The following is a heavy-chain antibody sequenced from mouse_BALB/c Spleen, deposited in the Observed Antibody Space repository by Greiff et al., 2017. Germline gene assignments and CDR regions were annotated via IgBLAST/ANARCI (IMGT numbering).Heavy chain of an antibody. CDR1: GYTFTDYA. D-gene: IGHD1-1*01. J-gene: IGHJ4*01. CDR3: TRSYSSSSEGGY. Sequence: VQLQLSGPELLRPGVSVKISCKGSGYTFTDYAMHWVKQSHEKCLEWIGVISTYYGNTNYNEKFTIKATLTEDKSSSTASMQLSSLTSENSAVYYCTRSYSSSSEGGYWGQGTSVTVSA. V-gene: IGHV1-67*01. CDR2: ISTYYGNT.